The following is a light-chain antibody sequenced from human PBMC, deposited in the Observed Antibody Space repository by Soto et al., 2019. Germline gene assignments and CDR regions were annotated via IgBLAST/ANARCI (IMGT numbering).Light chain of an antibody. CDR2: LNSDGSH. J-gene: IGLJ2*01. Sequence: QPVLTQSPSASASLGASVKLTCTLSSGHSSYAIAWHQQQPEKGPRYLMKLNSDGSHSKGDGIPDRFSGSSSGAERYLTISSLQSEDEADYYCQIWASGIEVFGGGTNLTVL. V-gene: IGLV4-69*01. CDR1: SGHSSYA. CDR3: QIWASGIEV.